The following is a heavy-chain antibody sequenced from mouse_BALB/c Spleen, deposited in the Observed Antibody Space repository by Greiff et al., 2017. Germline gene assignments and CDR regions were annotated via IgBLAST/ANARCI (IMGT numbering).Heavy chain of an antibody. V-gene: IGHV1S137*01. CDR3: VYDYDERTASMDY. J-gene: IGHJ4*01. CDR1: GYTFTDYA. CDR2: ISTYYGDA. Sequence: QVQLQQSGAELVRPGVSVKISCKGSGYTFTDYAMHWVQQSHAKSLAWIGVISTYYGDASYNQKFKGKATMTVDKSSSTAYMELARLTSEDSAIYYCVYDYDERTASMDYWGQGASVTVSS. D-gene: IGHD2-4*01.